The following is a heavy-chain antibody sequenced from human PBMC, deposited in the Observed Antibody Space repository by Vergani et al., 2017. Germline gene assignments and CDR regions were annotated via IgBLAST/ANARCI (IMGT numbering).Heavy chain of an antibody. J-gene: IGHJ4*02. CDR1: GYTFTAYY. CDR3: AIKPPLYWFLDY. D-gene: IGHD3-22*01. V-gene: IGHV1-46*01. Sequence: QVQLVQSGAEVGKPGASVKISCKASGYTFTAYYIHWVRQAPEQGLEWVGVISPDGFSTFYAQKFQGRVTITRNTSTTTVYGAVTSLRSDYTAVYYCAIKPPLYWFLDYWGKGTLVTVSS. CDR2: ISPDGFST.